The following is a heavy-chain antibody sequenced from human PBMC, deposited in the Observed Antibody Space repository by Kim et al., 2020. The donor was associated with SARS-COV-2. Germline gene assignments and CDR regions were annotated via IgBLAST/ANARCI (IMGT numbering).Heavy chain of an antibody. CDR3: AKGDVVVPAAAGYWYFDL. Sequence: GGSLRLSCAASGFTFSSYAMSWVRQAPGKGLEWVSAISGSGGSTYYADSVKGRFTISRDNSKNTLYLQMNSLRAEDTAVYYCAKGDVVVPAAAGYWYFDLWGRGTLVTVSS. V-gene: IGHV3-23*01. D-gene: IGHD2-2*01. J-gene: IGHJ2*01. CDR1: GFTFSSYA. CDR2: ISGSGGST.